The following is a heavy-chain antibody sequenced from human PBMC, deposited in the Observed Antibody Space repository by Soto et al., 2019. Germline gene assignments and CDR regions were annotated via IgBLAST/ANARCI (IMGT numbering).Heavy chain of an antibody. D-gene: IGHD2-2*01. CDR3: ARALIVVVPAAINWFDP. V-gene: IGHV1-18*01. CDR2: ISAYNGNT. Sequence: QVQLVQSGAEVKKPGASVKVSCKASGYTFTSYGISWVRQAPGQGLEWMGWISAYNGNTNYAQKLQGRVTMTTDTSTSTAYMELRSLRSDDTAVYYCARALIVVVPAAINWFDPWGQGTLVTVSS. CDR1: GYTFTSYG. J-gene: IGHJ5*02.